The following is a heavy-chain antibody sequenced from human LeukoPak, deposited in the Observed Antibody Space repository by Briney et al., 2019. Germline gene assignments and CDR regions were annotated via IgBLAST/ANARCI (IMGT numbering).Heavy chain of an antibody. CDR3: AREIRFLEWFDN. J-gene: IGHJ4*02. CDR2: IYSNGNT. Sequence: SETLSLTCTVSGGSISSYYWSWIRQPPGKGLEWIGYIYSNGNTKYNPSLKSRVTISVDTSKNQFSLKLSSVTAADTAVYYCAREIRFLEWFDNWGQGTLVTVSS. V-gene: IGHV4-59*01. CDR1: GGSISSYY. D-gene: IGHD3-3*01.